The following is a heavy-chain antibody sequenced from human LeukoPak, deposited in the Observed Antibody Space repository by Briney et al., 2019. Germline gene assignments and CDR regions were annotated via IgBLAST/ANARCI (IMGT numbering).Heavy chain of an antibody. D-gene: IGHD3-22*01. Sequence: QPGRSLRLSCAASGFTFDDYAIHWVRQAPGKGLEWVSGISWNSGSIGYADSVKGRFTISRDNAKNSLYLQMNSLRAEDMALYYCAKDSSSGSLDYWGQGTLVTVSS. CDR3: AKDSSSGSLDY. CDR1: GFTFDDYA. V-gene: IGHV3-9*03. CDR2: ISWNSGSI. J-gene: IGHJ4*02.